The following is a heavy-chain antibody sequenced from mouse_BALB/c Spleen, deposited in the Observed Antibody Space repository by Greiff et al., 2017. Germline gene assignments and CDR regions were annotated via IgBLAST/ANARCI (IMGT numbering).Heavy chain of an antibody. D-gene: IGHD2-4*01. V-gene: IGHV1S81*02. CDR3: ARYDYDVYYAMDY. CDR2: INPSNGRT. CDR1: GYTFTSYW. Sequence: QVHVKQPGAELVKPGASVKLSCKASGYTFTSYWMHWVKQRPGQGLEWIGEINPSNGRTNYNEKFKSKATLTVDKSSSTAYMQLSSLTSEDSAVYYCARYDYDVYYAMDYWGQGTSVTVSS. J-gene: IGHJ4*01.